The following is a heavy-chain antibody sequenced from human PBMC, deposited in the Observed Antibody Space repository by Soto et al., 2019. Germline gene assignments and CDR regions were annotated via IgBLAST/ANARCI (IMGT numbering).Heavy chain of an antibody. CDR3: GRERQWEPVLY. V-gene: IGHV1-46*01. Sequence: VSVKVSCKASGDTFTIYSIHWMRLVPGQGLEWMGLIIPSGGSTNNAQKFQGRVTMTRDTSKSTAYLEVRSLRFDDTAVYYCGRERQWEPVLYWGQGTPVTVSS. J-gene: IGHJ4*02. D-gene: IGHD1-26*01. CDR1: GDTFTIYS. CDR2: IIPSGGST.